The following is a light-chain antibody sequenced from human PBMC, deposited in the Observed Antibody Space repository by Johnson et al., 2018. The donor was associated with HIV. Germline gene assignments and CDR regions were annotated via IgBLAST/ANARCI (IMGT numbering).Light chain of an antibody. Sequence: QSVLTQPPSVSAAPGQKVTISCSGSSSNIGNNYVSWYQQLPGTAPKVLIYDNNKRPSGIPDQFSGSKSGTSATLGITGLQTGDEADYYCGTWDSSLSGVFGTGTKVTVL. CDR1: SSNIGNNY. CDR3: GTWDSSLSGV. CDR2: DNN. V-gene: IGLV1-51*01. J-gene: IGLJ1*01.